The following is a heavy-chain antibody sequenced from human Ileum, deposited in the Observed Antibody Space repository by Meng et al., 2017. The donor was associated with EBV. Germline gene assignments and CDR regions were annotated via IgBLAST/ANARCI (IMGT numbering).Heavy chain of an antibody. J-gene: IGHJ4*02. CDR1: GDSMTNNNW. Sequence: QVQLRESGPGLVKSSGTLVLTCGVSGDSMTNNNWWTWVRQPPGKGLEWIGEIYHSGSTNYNPSLQSRATISVDMSKKQFSLKLRSVTAADTAVYYCARTGVGLAFDYWGLGTLVTVSS. CDR2: IYHSGST. CDR3: ARTGVGLAFDY. V-gene: IGHV4-4*02. D-gene: IGHD2-8*01.